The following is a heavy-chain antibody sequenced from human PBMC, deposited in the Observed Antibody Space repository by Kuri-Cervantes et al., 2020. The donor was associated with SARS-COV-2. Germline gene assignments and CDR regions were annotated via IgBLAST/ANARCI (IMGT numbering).Heavy chain of an antibody. V-gene: IGHV4-59*01. CDR1: GGSISTYY. CDR2: VYYSGST. J-gene: IGHJ6*02. Sequence: SETLSLTCTVSGGSISTYYWSWIRQPPGKGLEWIGYVYYSGSTTYNPSLKSRVTISVDTSKNQFSLELDSVTAADTAVYYCARESKYSHYYGTDVWGQGTTVTVSS. CDR3: ARESKYSHYYGTDV.